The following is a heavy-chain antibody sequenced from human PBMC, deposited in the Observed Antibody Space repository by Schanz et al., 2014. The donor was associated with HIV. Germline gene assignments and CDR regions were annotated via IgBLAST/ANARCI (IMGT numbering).Heavy chain of an antibody. J-gene: IGHJ5*02. Sequence: QVQLVQSGAEVKKPGSSVKVSCKASGGTFMTYAISWVRQAPGQGLEWMGWISAYNGNTNSAQKFQGRVTMTTDTSTSTAYVELRSLTSDDTAVYYCAGGTILGEMATWGQGTLVTVSS. D-gene: IGHD3-16*01. CDR3: AGGTILGEMAT. CDR2: ISAYNGNT. V-gene: IGHV1-18*01. CDR1: GGTFMTYA.